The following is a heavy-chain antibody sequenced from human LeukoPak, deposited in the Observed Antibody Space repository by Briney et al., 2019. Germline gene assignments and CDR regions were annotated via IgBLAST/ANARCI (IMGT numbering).Heavy chain of an antibody. CDR2: IGGSGGST. CDR3: AKGTYSAYNSGCAY. V-gene: IGHV3-23*01. CDR1: GFTFGIYG. D-gene: IGHD5-12*01. J-gene: IGHJ4*02. Sequence: PGGSLRLSCAASGFTFGIYGMSWVRQAPGKGLEWVSGIGGSGGSTYYADSVKGRFTISRDNSKNTLYLQMSSLRDEDTAVYSCAKGTYSAYNSGCAYWGQGTLVTVSS.